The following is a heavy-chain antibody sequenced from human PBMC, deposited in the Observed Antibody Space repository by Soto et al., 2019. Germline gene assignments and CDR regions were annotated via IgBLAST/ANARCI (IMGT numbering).Heavy chain of an antibody. CDR2: IYPGDSDT. Sequence: GESLKISCQGSGYSFNSYWIGWVRQMPGKGLEWMGIIYPGDSDTRYSPSFQDQVTISADKSIRTAYLQWSSLKAADTAMYYCARQGVVAAGRKLARHFDSWGQGTLVTVSS. J-gene: IGHJ4*02. CDR1: GYSFNSYW. CDR3: ARQGVVAAGRKLARHFDS. V-gene: IGHV5-51*01. D-gene: IGHD1-1*01.